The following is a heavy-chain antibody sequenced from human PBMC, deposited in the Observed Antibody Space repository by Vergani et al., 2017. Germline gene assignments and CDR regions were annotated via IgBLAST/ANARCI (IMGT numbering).Heavy chain of an antibody. D-gene: IGHD2-2*01. CDR1: GFTFGDYA. V-gene: IGHV3-23*04. CDR2: ISGSGGST. J-gene: IGHJ3*02. CDR3: AKGDVVVPAARGGFRAFDI. Sequence: EVQLVESGGGLVQPGRSLRLSCTASGFTFGDYAMSWVRQAPGKGLEWVSAISGSGGSTYYADSVKGRFTISRDNSKNTLYLQMNSLRAEDTAVYYCAKGDVVVPAARGGFRAFDIWGQGTMVTVSS.